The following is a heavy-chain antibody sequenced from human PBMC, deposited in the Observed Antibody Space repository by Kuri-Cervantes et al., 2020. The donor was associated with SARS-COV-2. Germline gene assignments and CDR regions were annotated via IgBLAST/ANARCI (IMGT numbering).Heavy chain of an antibody. V-gene: IGHV3-30*04. J-gene: IGHJ4*02. CDR2: ISDDGQNQ. CDR3: ARPGYCSGGSCYSLYY. D-gene: IGHD2-15*01. CDR1: GFTFSTYA. Sequence: GGSLRLSCAASGFTFSTYAMHWVRQAPGKGLEWVAIISDDGQNQDFADSVKGRFTISRDNSKNTLCLNMSSLRAEDTAMYYCARPGYCSGGSCYSLYYWGQGTLVTVSS.